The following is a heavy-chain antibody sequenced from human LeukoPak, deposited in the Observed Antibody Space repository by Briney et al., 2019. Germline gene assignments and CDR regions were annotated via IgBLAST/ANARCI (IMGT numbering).Heavy chain of an antibody. Sequence: GESLKISCKGSGXSFTSYWIGWVRQMPGKGLEWMGIIYPGDSETRYSPSFQGQVTISADKSISTAHLQWSSLKASDTAMYYCARLMDTTMGHFDYWGQGTLVTVSS. CDR3: ARLMDTTMGHFDY. CDR1: GXSFTSYW. CDR2: IYPGDSET. J-gene: IGHJ4*02. D-gene: IGHD5-18*01. V-gene: IGHV5-51*01.